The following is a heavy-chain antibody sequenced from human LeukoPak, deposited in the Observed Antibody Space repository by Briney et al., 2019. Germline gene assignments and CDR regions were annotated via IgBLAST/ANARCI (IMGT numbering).Heavy chain of an antibody. V-gene: IGHV4-39*01. CDR3: ARHLRVLAARPDGDY. D-gene: IGHD6-6*01. CDR2: IYYSGST. CDR1: GGSISSSSYY. Sequence: PETLSLTCTVSGGSISSSSYYWGWIRQPPGKGLEWIGSIYYSGSTYYNPSLKSRVTISVDTSKNQFSLKLSSVTAADTAVYYCARHLRVLAARPDGDYWGQGTLVTVSS. J-gene: IGHJ4*02.